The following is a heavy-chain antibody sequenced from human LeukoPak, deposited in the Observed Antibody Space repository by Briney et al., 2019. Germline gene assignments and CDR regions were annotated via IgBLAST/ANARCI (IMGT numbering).Heavy chain of an antibody. CDR2: INHSGST. D-gene: IGHD6-13*01. J-gene: IGHJ6*03. V-gene: IGHV4-34*01. CDR3: ARVRDSSSWYGGYYYYYYMDV. Sequence: PGGSLRLSCAASGFTFSSYGMSWVRQPPGKGLEWIGEINHSGSTNYNPSLKSRVTISVNTSKNQFSLKLSSVTAADTAVYYCARVRDSSSWYGGYYYYYYMDVWGKGTTVTVSS. CDR1: GFTFSSYG.